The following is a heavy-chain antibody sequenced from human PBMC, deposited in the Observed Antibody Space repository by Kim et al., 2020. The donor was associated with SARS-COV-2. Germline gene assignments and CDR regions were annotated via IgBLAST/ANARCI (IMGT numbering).Heavy chain of an antibody. V-gene: IGHV4-39*01. D-gene: IGHD2-21*02. Sequence: SETLSLTCTVSGGSISSSSYYWGWIRQPPGKGLEWIGSIYYSGSTYYNPSLKSRVTISVDTSKNQFSLKLSSVTAADTAVYYCARPYCGGDCYSWGQGTLVTVSS. CDR1: GGSISSSSYY. CDR3: ARPYCGGDCYS. CDR2: IYYSGST. J-gene: IGHJ5*02.